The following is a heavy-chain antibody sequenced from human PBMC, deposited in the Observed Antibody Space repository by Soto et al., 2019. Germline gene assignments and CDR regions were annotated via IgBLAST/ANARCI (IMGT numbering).Heavy chain of an antibody. D-gene: IGHD3-16*01. CDR1: GGSFSGYY. J-gene: IGHJ4*02. Sequence: QVQLQQWGAGLLKPSETLSLTCAVYGGSFSGYYWSWIRQPPGKGLEWIGEINHSGSTNYNPSLKSRVTISVDTSKNQFSLKLSSVTAADTAVYYCARGGGDLTRISVYWGQGTLVTVSS. V-gene: IGHV4-34*01. CDR2: INHSGST. CDR3: ARGGGDLTRISVY.